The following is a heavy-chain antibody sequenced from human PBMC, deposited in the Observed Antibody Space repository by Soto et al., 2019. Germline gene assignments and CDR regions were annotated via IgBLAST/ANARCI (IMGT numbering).Heavy chain of an antibody. D-gene: IGHD6-13*01. CDR2: IIPFFGIT. CDR3: AGPNSPPYSSNWYHSFDP. J-gene: IGHJ5*02. Sequence: QVQLVQSGAEVKKPGSSVKVSCKASGGTFKSSAFNWVRQAPGQGLEWMGGIIPFFGITNYAHKFRNRVTMSADESSSTGYMELTRLTSDDTAIYYCAGPNSPPYSSNWYHSFDPWGQGTLVPVSS. CDR1: GGTFKSSA. V-gene: IGHV1-69*01.